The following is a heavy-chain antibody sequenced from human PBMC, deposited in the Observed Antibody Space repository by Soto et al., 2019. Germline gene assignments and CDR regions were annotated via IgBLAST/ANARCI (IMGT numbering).Heavy chain of an antibody. CDR2: IYYSGST. J-gene: IGHJ6*02. Sequence: QVQLQESGPGLVKPSQTLSLTCTVSGGSISSGGYYWSWIRQHPGKGLEWIGYIYYSGSTYYNPSLKSRVTISVDTSKNQFSLKLSSVTAADTAVYYCARLTYYDFWSGSPMDVWGQGTTVTGSS. CDR3: ARLTYYDFWSGSPMDV. CDR1: GGSISSGGYY. D-gene: IGHD3-3*01. V-gene: IGHV4-31*03.